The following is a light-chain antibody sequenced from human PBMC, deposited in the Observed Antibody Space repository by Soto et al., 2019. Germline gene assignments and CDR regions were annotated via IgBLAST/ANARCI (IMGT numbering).Light chain of an antibody. CDR3: QQYGSSPWT. CDR1: QSFSSSY. V-gene: IGKV3-20*01. Sequence: EIVLTQSPCTLSLSPGERATLSCRSSQSFSSSYLAWYQQKPGQAPRLLIYAASRRATGIPDRFSGSGSGTDFTLTISRLEPEDFAVYYCQQYGSSPWTFGQGTKVDIK. J-gene: IGKJ1*01. CDR2: AAS.